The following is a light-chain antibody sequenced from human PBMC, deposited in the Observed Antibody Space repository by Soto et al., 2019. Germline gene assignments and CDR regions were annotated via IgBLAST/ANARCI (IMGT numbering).Light chain of an antibody. CDR3: QQYNNCPRT. V-gene: IGKV3-15*01. Sequence: EIVVAQAPATLSVSPGERATLSCRASQSVSSDLAWYHQKPRQAPRLLIYGASTRATGIPARFSGSGSGTEFTLTINSLQSEDFAAYYCQQYNNCPRTFGQGTKVDIK. J-gene: IGKJ1*01. CDR2: GAS. CDR1: QSVSSD.